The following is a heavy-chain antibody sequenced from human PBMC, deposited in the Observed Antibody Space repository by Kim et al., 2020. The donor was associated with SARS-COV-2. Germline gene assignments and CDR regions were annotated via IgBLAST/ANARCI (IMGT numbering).Heavy chain of an antibody. CDR3: ARGHPYYWRDFDF. V-gene: IGHV3-72*01. Sequence: YAASVEGTFTVSRDDSQNSLHLKMNSLKTEDSAVYYCARGHPYYWRDFDFWGQGTLVTVSS. J-gene: IGHJ4*02. D-gene: IGHD1-20*01.